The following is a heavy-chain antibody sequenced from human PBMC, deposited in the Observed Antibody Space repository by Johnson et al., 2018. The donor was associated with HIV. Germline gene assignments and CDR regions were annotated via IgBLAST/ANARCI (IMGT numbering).Heavy chain of an antibody. J-gene: IGHJ3*02. V-gene: IGHV3-20*04. CDR3: TRGRLTYYYDSSGDDAFDI. CDR1: GFTFDDYG. Sequence: MLLVESGGGVERRGGSLRLSCAASGFTFDDYGMSWVRKTPGKGLEWVSGINWNGGSTRYADSVKGRFPIPRDNAKNSLSLQMNSLRAEDTALYYCTRGRLTYYYDSSGDDAFDIWGQGTMVTVSS. D-gene: IGHD3-22*01. CDR2: INWNGGST.